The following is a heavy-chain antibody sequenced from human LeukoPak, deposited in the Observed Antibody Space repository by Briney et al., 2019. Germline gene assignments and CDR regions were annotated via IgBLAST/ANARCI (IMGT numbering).Heavy chain of an antibody. CDR3: AKARFLEWSDAFDI. CDR2: INPNSGGT. D-gene: IGHD3-3*01. J-gene: IGHJ3*02. Sequence: ASVKNSCKASGYTFTGYYMHRVRQAPGQGLEWKGWINPNSGGTNYAQKFQGRVTMTRDTSISTAYMELSRLRSDDTAVYYCAKARFLEWSDAFDIWGQGTMVTVSS. V-gene: IGHV1-2*02. CDR1: GYTFTGYY.